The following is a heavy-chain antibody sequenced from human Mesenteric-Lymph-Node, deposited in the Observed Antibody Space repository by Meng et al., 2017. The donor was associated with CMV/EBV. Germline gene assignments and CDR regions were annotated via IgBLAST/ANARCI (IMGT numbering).Heavy chain of an antibody. V-gene: IGHV3-23*01. Sequence: GESLKISCAASGFTFSSYAMSWVRQAPGKGLEWVSSVNAGGGSTYYADSVKGRFTISRDNSKDTLFLQMNSLRDEDTAVYYCAKMAAAGDFDYWGQGTLVTVSS. D-gene: IGHD6-13*01. J-gene: IGHJ4*02. CDR2: VNAGGGST. CDR1: GFTFSSYA. CDR3: AKMAAAGDFDY.